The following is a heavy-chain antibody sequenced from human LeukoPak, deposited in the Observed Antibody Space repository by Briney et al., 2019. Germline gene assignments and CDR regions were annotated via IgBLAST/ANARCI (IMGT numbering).Heavy chain of an antibody. J-gene: IGHJ4*02. CDR2: IIPIFGTA. V-gene: IGHV1-69*13. CDR3: ARGMVGLGATAHFDY. CDR1: GGTFSSYA. Sequence: ASVKVSCKASGGTFSSYAISWVRQAPGQGLEWMGGIIPIFGTANYAQKFQGRVTITADESTSTAYMELSSLRSEDTAVYYCARGMVGLGATAHFDYWGQGTLVTVSS. D-gene: IGHD1-26*01.